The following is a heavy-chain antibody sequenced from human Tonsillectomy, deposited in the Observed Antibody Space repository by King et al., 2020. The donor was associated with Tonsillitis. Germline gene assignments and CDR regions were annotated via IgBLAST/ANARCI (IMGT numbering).Heavy chain of an antibody. Sequence: QLVQSGGGVVQPGRSLRLSCAASGFTFSSYGMHWVRQAPGKGLEWVAVISYDGSNKYYADSVKGRFTISRDNSKNTLYLQMNSLRAEDTAVYYCATESIRAWGPTAFDIWGQGTMVTVSS. CDR1: GFTFSSYG. CDR3: ATESIRAWGPTAFDI. J-gene: IGHJ3*02. CDR2: ISYDGSNK. D-gene: IGHD3-16*01. V-gene: IGHV3-30*03.